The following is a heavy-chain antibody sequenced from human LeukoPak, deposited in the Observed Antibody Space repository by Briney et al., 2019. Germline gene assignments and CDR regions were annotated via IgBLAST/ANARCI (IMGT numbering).Heavy chain of an antibody. V-gene: IGHV4-34*01. CDR2: INHSGST. J-gene: IGHJ6*03. Sequence: SETLSLTCAVYGGSFSGNYWSWIRQPPGKGLEWIGEINHSGSTNYNPSLKSRVTISVDTSKNQFSLKLSSVTAADTAVYYCARNGCTNGPPCYYYYYMDVWGKGTTVTVSS. CDR3: ARNGCTNGPPCYYYYYMDV. D-gene: IGHD1-1*01. CDR1: GGSFSGNY.